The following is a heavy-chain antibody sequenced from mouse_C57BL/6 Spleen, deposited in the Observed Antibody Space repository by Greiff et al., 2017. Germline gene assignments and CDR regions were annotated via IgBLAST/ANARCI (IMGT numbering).Heavy chain of an antibody. CDR3: ARDYYDYDGP. Sequence: EVKLMESGPGLVKPSQSLSLTCSVTGYSITSGYYWNWIRQFPGNKLEWMGYISYDGSNNYNPSLKNRISITRDTSKNQFFLKLNSVTTEDTATYYCARDYYDYDGPWGQGTTLTVSS. CDR1: GYSITSGYY. D-gene: IGHD2-4*01. CDR2: ISYDGSN. V-gene: IGHV3-6*01. J-gene: IGHJ2*01.